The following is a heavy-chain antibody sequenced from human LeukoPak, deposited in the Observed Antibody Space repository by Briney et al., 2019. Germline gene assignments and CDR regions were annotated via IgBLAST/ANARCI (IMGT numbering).Heavy chain of an antibody. Sequence: GGSLRLSCAASGFSFSTYSLSWVRQAPGKGREWISFINMIGDTMYYADPMKGRFTVSRDNAKNSLYLQMNSLRAEDTAVYYCARDSPSRAFDIWGQGTMVTVSS. V-gene: IGHV3-48*01. CDR2: INMIGDTM. CDR1: GFSFSTYS. J-gene: IGHJ3*02. CDR3: ARDSPSRAFDI.